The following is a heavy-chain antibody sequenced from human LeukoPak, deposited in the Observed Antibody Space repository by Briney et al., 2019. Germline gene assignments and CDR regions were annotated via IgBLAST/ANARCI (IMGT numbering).Heavy chain of an antibody. CDR2: ISGSGGSG. D-gene: IGHD6-19*01. J-gene: IGHJ4*02. V-gene: IGHV3-23*01. Sequence: GGSLRLSCAASGFTFSNYAMSWVRQAPGKGLEWVSAISGSGGSGYYADSVQGRFTISRDNSKNTLYLQMNSLRAEDTAVYYCAKGLEKYSSGWYVGYWGQGTLVTVSS. CDR1: GFTFSNYA. CDR3: AKGLEKYSSGWYVGY.